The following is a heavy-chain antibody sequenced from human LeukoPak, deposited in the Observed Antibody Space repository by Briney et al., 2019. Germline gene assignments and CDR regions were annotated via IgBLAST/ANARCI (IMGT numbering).Heavy chain of an antibody. CDR3: ARHEGLARPFDY. CDR1: GSSISNYY. V-gene: IGHV4-59*08. Sequence: PSETLSLTCSVSGSSISNYYWSRIRQSPGKGLEWIGYIYSTGSTDYNPSLKSRVTISVETSKNQFSLRLSSVTAADTAVYFCARHEGLARPFDYWGQGTLVPVSS. D-gene: IGHD6-19*01. J-gene: IGHJ4*02. CDR2: IYSTGST.